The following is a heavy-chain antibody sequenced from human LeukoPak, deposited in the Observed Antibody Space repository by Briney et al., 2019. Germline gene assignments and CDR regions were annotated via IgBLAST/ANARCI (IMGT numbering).Heavy chain of an antibody. CDR3: ATSTRIAVAGPANY. J-gene: IGHJ4*02. D-gene: IGHD6-19*01. V-gene: IGHV5-51*01. CDR2: IYPGDSDT. Sequence: GESLKISCKGSGYSFTSYWIGWVRHMPGKGLEWMEIIYPGDSDTRYSPSFQGQVTISADKSISTAYLQWSSLKASDTAMYYCATSTRIAVAGPANYWGQGTLVTVSS. CDR1: GYSFTSYW.